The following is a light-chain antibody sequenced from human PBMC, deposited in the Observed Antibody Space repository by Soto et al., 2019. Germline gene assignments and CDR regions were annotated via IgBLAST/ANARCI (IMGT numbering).Light chain of an antibody. V-gene: IGLV2-14*01. CDR3: SSYSRSSFYV. CDR1: SSDVGGYIY. Sequence: QSALTQPASVSGSPGQSITISCTGTSSDVGGYIYVSWYQQHPGKAPKLMIYEVSNRPSGVSNRFSGSKSGNTASLTISGLHAEDEADYYCSSYSRSSFYVFGTGTKLTVL. CDR2: EVS. J-gene: IGLJ1*01.